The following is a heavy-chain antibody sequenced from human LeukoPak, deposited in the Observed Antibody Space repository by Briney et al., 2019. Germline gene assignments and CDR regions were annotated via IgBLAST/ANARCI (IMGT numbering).Heavy chain of an antibody. CDR1: GFSLSTSGVG. V-gene: IGHV2-5*02. CDR2: IYWDDDK. Sequence: SGPTLVKPTQTLTLTCTFSGFSLSTSGVGGGWIRQPPGKALEWLALIYWDDDKRYSPSLKSRLTITKDTSKNQVVLTMTNMDPVDTATYYCAHRGGLAAAGDDAFDIWGQGTMVTVSS. D-gene: IGHD6-13*01. J-gene: IGHJ3*02. CDR3: AHRGGLAAAGDDAFDI.